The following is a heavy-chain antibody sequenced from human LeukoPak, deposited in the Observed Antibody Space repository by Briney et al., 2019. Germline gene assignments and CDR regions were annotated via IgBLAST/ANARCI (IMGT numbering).Heavy chain of an antibody. CDR1: GFTFSSYG. D-gene: IGHD4-17*01. CDR3: ATDDYGPAGY. CDR2: IRYDGSNK. J-gene: IGHJ4*02. Sequence: PGGSLRLSCAASGFTFSSYGMHWVRQAPGKGLEWVAFIRYDGSNKYYADSVKGRFTISRDNSKNTLYLQMNSLTVEDTAVYYCATDDYGPAGYGGQGTLVTVSS. V-gene: IGHV3-30*02.